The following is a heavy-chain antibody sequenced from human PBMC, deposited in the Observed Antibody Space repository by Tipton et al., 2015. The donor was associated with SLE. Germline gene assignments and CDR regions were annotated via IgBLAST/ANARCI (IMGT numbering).Heavy chain of an antibody. CDR3: ARRRIYDYVWGSDAFDI. CDR1: GGSISSSSYY. CDR2: INHSGST. D-gene: IGHD3-16*01. V-gene: IGHV4-39*07. Sequence: TLSLTCTVSGGSISSSSYYWGWIRQPPGKGLEWIGEINHSGSTNYNPSLKSRVTISVDTSKNQFSLKLSSVTAADTAVYYCARRRIYDYVWGSDAFDIWGQGTMVTVSS. J-gene: IGHJ3*02.